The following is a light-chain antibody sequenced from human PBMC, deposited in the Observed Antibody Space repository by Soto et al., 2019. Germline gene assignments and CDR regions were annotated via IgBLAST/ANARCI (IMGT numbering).Light chain of an antibody. V-gene: IGKV3-15*01. CDR3: QQYNYWPPYT. CDR1: QSVSSN. J-gene: IGKJ2*01. Sequence: EIVMTQSPAPLSVSPGDRATLSCRASQSVSSNLAWYQQKPGQAPWLLIYGASTRATGIPARFSGSGSGTEFTLTISSLQSEDFAVYYCQQYNYWPPYTFGQGTKQEIK. CDR2: GAS.